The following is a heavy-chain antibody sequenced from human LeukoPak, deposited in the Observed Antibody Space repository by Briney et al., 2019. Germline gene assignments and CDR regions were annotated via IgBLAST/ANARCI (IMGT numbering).Heavy chain of an antibody. J-gene: IGHJ4*02. V-gene: IGHV4-59*08. CDR2: IYYSGST. CDR1: GGSIRSYY. Sequence: SETLSLTCTVSGGSIRSYYWSWIRQPPGKGLEWIGYIYYSGSTNYSPSLKSRVTISVDTSKNQFYLKLSSVTAADTAVYYCARQNPSGSYGYYFDYWGQGTLVTVSS. D-gene: IGHD1-26*01. CDR3: ARQNPSGSYGYYFDY.